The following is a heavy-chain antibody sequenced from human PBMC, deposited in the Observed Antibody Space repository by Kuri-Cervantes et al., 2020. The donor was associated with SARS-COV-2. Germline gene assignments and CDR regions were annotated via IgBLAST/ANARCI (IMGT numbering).Heavy chain of an antibody. CDR2: INHSGST. V-gene: IGHV4-34*01. Sequence: GSLRLSCAVYGGSFSGYYWSWIRQPPGKGLEWIGEINHSGSTNYNPSLKSRVTISVDTSKNQFSLKLSSVTAVDTAVYYCARGRRGICSGGSCTFDYWGQGTLVTVSS. J-gene: IGHJ4*02. CDR3: ARGRRGICSGGSCTFDY. D-gene: IGHD2-15*01. CDR1: GGSFSGYY.